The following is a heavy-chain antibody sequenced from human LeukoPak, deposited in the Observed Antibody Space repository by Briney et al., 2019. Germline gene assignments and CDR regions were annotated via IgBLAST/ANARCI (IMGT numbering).Heavy chain of an antibody. CDR1: GFTFSSYW. Sequence: PGGSLRLSCAASGFTFSSYWMSWVRQAPGKGLEWVANIKQDGSEKYYVDSVKGRFTISRDNAKNSLYLQMNSLRAEDTAVYYCARVLGYCSSTSCADYWGQGTLVTVSS. J-gene: IGHJ4*02. D-gene: IGHD2-2*01. CDR2: IKQDGSEK. CDR3: ARVLGYCSSTSCADY. V-gene: IGHV3-7*04.